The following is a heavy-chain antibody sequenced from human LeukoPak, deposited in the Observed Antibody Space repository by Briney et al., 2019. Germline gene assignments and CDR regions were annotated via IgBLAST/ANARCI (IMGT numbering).Heavy chain of an antibody. Sequence: ASVKVSCKASGYTFTGYYMHWVRQAPGQGLEWMGWINPNSGGTNYAQKFQGRVTMTRDTSISTAYMELSRLRSDDTAVYYCARARLIEGYVDWFYPDYWGQGTLVTVSS. CDR2: INPNSGGT. J-gene: IGHJ4*02. D-gene: IGHD3-9*01. CDR3: ARARLIEGYVDWFYPDY. V-gene: IGHV1-2*02. CDR1: GYTFTGYY.